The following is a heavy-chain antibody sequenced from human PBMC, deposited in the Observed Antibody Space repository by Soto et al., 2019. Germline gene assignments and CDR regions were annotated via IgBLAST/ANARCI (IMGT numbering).Heavy chain of an antibody. V-gene: IGHV1-69*02. CDR2: IIPILGIA. CDR1: GGTFSSYT. Sequence: GASVKVSCKASGGTFSSYTISWVRQAPGQGLEWMGRIIPILGIANYAQKFQGRVTITADKSTSTAYMELSSLRSEDTAVYYCARGPIVATAHFDYWGQGTLVTVSS. D-gene: IGHD5-12*01. CDR3: ARGPIVATAHFDY. J-gene: IGHJ4*02.